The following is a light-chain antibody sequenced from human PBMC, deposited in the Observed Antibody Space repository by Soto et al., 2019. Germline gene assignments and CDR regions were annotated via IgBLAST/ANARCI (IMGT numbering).Light chain of an antibody. V-gene: IGKV3-20*01. CDR3: QQYLVTPWT. CDR1: QSVGGS. J-gene: IGKJ1*01. CDR2: HTS. Sequence: ETVLTESPGTLSLSPGERATLSCRASQSVGGSLAWYQQRPVQAPRLLVYHTSNRATGIPDRFSASGSGTDFTLTISRLEPEDFAVYYCQQYLVTPWTFGQGTKVDIK.